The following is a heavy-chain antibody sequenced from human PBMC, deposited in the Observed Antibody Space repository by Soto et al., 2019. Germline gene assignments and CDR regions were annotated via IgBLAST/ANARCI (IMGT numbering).Heavy chain of an antibody. D-gene: IGHD5-18*01. V-gene: IGHV3-72*01. CDR1: GFTFSDHY. J-gene: IGHJ6*02. CDR2: SRNKAKSYST. Sequence: GGSLRLSCAASGFTFSDHYMDWVRQAPGKGLEWVGRSRNKAKSYSTGYAASVKGRFTISRDDSKSSLYLQMNSLKTEDTAVYYCTRASFTAQQYYYYYYGMDVWGQGTTVTVSS. CDR3: TRASFTAQQYYYYYYGMDV.